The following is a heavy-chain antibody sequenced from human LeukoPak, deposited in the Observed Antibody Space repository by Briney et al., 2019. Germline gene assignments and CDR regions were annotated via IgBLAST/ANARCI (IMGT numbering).Heavy chain of an antibody. CDR3: ARDRHKYSYDSGGYPPY. Sequence: HPGGSLRLSCAASGFTFSSYSMLWVRQAPGKGLEWVSYISSSSSTIYYADSVKGRFTISRDNAKNSLYLQMNTLRAEDTAVYYCARDRHKYSYDSGGYPPYWGQGTLVTVSS. V-gene: IGHV3-48*01. D-gene: IGHD3-22*01. CDR1: GFTFSSYS. J-gene: IGHJ4*02. CDR2: ISSSSSTI.